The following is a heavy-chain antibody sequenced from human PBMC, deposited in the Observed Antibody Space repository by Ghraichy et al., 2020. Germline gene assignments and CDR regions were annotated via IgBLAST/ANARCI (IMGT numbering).Heavy chain of an antibody. J-gene: IGHJ4*02. D-gene: IGHD5-24*01. V-gene: IGHV4-59*01. CDR3: ARGSGAPTITPFDY. CDR2: IYYTGST. Sequence: SETLSLTCSVSNDSIRRYYWSWLRQPPGKGLEWIGYIYYTGSTDYNASLKNRVTISLDTSKSQFSLRLNSVTAADTAVYYCARGSGAPTITPFDYWGRGTLVTVSS. CDR1: NDSIRRYY.